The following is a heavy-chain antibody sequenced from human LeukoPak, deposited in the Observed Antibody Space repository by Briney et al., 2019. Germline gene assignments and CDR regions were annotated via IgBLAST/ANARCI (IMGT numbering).Heavy chain of an antibody. Sequence: GESLKISYKGSGYSFTTHWIGWVRQMPGKGLEWMGIIYPDDSNTRYSPSFQGQVTLSADKSINTAYLQWSSLRASDTAMYYCARLEEDLTLGVAGYWFVPWGQGTLVTVS. V-gene: IGHV5-51*01. D-gene: IGHD3-16*01. CDR2: IYPDDSNT. CDR3: ARLEEDLTLGVAGYWFVP. CDR1: GYSFTTHW. J-gene: IGHJ5*02.